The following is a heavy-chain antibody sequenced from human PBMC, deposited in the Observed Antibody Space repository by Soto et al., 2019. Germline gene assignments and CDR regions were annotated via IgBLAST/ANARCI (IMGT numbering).Heavy chain of an antibody. CDR2: VYYSGTT. V-gene: IGHV4-61*01. CDR1: GGSASDKTYY. D-gene: IGHD4-17*01. Sequence: SETLSLTCSVSGGSASDKTYYWSWIRQPPGKRLEWIGYVYYSGTTNYNPSLKSRVTISVDLSKNRFSLRLSSVTTADTALYYCARTTAVPNTLRSRYFFDYWGQGTLVTVPS. CDR3: ARTTAVPNTLRSRYFFDY. J-gene: IGHJ4*02.